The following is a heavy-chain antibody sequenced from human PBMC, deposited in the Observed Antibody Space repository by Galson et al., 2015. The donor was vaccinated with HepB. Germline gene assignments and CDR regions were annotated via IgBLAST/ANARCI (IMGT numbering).Heavy chain of an antibody. Sequence: TLSLTCTVSGGSISSGGYYWSWIRQHPGKGLEWIGYIYYSGSTYYNPSLKSRVTISVDTSKNQFSLKLSSVTAADTAVYYCARGGGYSSSSWFDPWGQGTLVTVSS. CDR2: IYYSGST. D-gene: IGHD6-6*01. CDR3: ARGGGYSSSSWFDP. J-gene: IGHJ5*02. CDR1: GGSISSGGYY. V-gene: IGHV4-31*03.